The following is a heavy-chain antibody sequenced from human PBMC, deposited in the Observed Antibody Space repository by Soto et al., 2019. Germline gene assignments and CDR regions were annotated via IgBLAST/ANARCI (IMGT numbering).Heavy chain of an antibody. D-gene: IGHD6-19*01. Sequence: SETLSLTCSRSVSPISSYYWVWFLLPPGQGLQWIGYIYNIGSTNYNPSLRSRVTMSIDTSQEQFSLKVSSVAATDTAVYYCARHVNLPLAGTGFESWGRGTLVTVSS. J-gene: IGHJ4*02. CDR1: VSPISSYY. V-gene: IGHV4-59*08. CDR3: ARHVNLPLAGTGFES. CDR2: IYNIGST.